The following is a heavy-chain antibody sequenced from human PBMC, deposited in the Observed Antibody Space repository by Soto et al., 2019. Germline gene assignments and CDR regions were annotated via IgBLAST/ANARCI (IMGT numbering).Heavy chain of an antibody. D-gene: IGHD2-2*01. CDR2: LGGNGFTT. Sequence: EVQLLESGGGLVQPGGSLRLSCVVSGFTFGSYAMSWVRQAPEKVPEWVAILGGNGFTTYYADSVKGRFTISGDKSKSTLFLQMNSLSADDTGVYYCAKALRPSLNFFYYMDVWGRGTYVTVSS. CDR1: GFTFGSYA. V-gene: IGHV3-23*01. CDR3: AKALRPSLNFFYYMDV. J-gene: IGHJ6*03.